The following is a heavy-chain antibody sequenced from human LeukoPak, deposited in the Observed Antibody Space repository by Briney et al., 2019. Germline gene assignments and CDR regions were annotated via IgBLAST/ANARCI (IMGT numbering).Heavy chain of an antibody. CDR2: TAGSGISK. CDR3: ARLPTFYYDSSGYHYDY. D-gene: IGHD3-22*01. J-gene: IGHJ4*02. Sequence: GGSLRLSCVASGFAFNNYAMSWVRQAPGRGLEWASSTAGSGISKDYADSVKGRFTISKDKSKNTLYLQMDNLRAEDTGVYFCARLPTFYYDSSGYHYDYWGQGTLVTVSS. CDR1: GFAFNNYA. V-gene: IGHV3-23*01.